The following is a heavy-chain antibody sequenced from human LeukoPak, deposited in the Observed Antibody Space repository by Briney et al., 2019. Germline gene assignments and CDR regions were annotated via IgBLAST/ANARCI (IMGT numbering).Heavy chain of an antibody. V-gene: IGHV3-21*01. D-gene: IGHD6-19*01. Sequence: AGGSLRLSCAASGFTFSSYSMNWVRQAPGKGLEWVSSISSSSSYIYYADSVKGRFTISRDNAKNSLYLQMNSLRAEDTAVYYCARVFSGSSGPNDYWGQGTLVTVSS. J-gene: IGHJ4*02. CDR3: ARVFSGSSGPNDY. CDR2: ISSSSSYI. CDR1: GFTFSSYS.